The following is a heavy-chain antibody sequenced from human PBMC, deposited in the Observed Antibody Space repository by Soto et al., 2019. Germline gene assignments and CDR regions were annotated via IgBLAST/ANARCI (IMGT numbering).Heavy chain of an antibody. V-gene: IGHV3-23*01. D-gene: IGHD3-22*01. CDR2: ISGSGGST. J-gene: IGHJ4*02. Sequence: PGGSQRLSCAASGLTFRSYARSWVRQAPGKGLEWVSAISGSGGSTYYADSVKGRFTISRDNAKNSLYLQMNSLRAEDTAVYYCARSHLYYDSSGYPDYWGQGTLVTVSS. CDR3: ARSHLYYDSSGYPDY. CDR1: GLTFRSYA.